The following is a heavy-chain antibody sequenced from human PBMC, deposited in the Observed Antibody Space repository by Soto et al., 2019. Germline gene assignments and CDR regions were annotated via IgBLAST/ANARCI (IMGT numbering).Heavy chain of an antibody. CDR3: ARRSQLSGYDFYGMDV. CDR2: IVVGSGNT. D-gene: IGHD5-12*01. Sequence: SVKVSCKASGFTFTSSAMQWVRQARGQRLEWIGWIVVGSGNTNYAQKFQERVTITRDMSTSTAYMELSSLRSEDTAVYYCARRSQLSGYDFYGMDVWGQGTTVTVSS. J-gene: IGHJ6*02. CDR1: GFTFTSSA. V-gene: IGHV1-58*02.